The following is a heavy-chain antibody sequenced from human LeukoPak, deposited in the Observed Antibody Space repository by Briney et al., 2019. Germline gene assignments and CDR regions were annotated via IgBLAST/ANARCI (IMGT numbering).Heavy chain of an antibody. D-gene: IGHD6-19*01. CDR2: NNHSGST. CDR1: GGALRGYY. CDR3: ASAGVAVTGERNWFDP. Sequence: PSETLSLTPAVYGGALRGYYWGWVPPPPRKGPEWIGENNHSGSTNYNPSLKSRVTISVDTSKNQFSLKLSSVTAADAAVYYCASAGVAVTGERNWFDPWGQGTLVTVSS. J-gene: IGHJ5*02. V-gene: IGHV4-34*01.